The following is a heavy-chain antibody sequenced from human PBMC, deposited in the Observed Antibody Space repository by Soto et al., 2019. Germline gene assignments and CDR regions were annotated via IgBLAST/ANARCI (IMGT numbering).Heavy chain of an antibody. D-gene: IGHD6-19*01. V-gene: IGHV4-61*01. CDR3: ARGTRIAVARRGGWFDP. CDR1: GGSVSSGSYY. J-gene: IGHJ5*02. Sequence: PSETLSLTCTVSGGSVSSGSYYWSWIRQPPGKGLEWIGYIYYSGSTNYNPSLKSRVTIPVDTSKNQFSLKLSSVTAADTAVYYCARGTRIAVARRGGWFDPWGQGTLVTVSS. CDR2: IYYSGST.